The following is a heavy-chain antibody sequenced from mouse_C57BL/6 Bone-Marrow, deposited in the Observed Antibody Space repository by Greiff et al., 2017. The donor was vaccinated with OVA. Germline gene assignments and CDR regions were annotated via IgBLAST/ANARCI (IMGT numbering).Heavy chain of an antibody. J-gene: IGHJ2*01. D-gene: IGHD2-4*01. Sequence: QVQLQQPGAELVKPGASVKLSCKASGYTFTSYWMHWVKQRPGRGLEWIGRIDSNSGGTKYNEKFKSKATLTVDKPSSTAYMQLSSLTSEDSAVYYCARSTELRYFDYWGQGTTLTVSS. CDR3: ARSTELRYFDY. CDR1: GYTFTSYW. V-gene: IGHV1-72*01. CDR2: IDSNSGGT.